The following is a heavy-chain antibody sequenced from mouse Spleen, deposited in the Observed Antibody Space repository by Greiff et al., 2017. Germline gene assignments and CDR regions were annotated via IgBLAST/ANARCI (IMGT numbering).Heavy chain of an antibody. J-gene: IGHJ4*01. CDR1: GFTFSDYG. CDR3: ARTLMNYAMDY. Sequence: EVMLVESGGGLVKPGGSLKLSCAASGFTFSDYGMHWVRQAPEKGLEWVAYISSGSSTIYYADTVKGRFTISRDNAKNTLFLQMTSLRSEDTAMYYCARTLMNYAMDYWGQGTSVTVSS. V-gene: IGHV5-17*01. D-gene: IGHD2-3*01. CDR2: ISSGSSTI.